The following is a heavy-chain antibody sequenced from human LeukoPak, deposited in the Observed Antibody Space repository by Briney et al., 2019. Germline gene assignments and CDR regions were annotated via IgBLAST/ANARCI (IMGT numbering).Heavy chain of an antibody. Sequence: GESLKISCKGSGYSFTSYWISWVRQMPGKGLEWMGRIDPSDSYTNYSPSFQGHVTISADKSISTAYLQWSSLKVSDTAMYYCASQYCSGGSCYDVDYWGQGTLVTVSS. V-gene: IGHV5-10-1*01. CDR3: ASQYCSGGSCYDVDY. CDR1: GYSFTSYW. D-gene: IGHD2-15*01. J-gene: IGHJ4*02. CDR2: IDPSDSYT.